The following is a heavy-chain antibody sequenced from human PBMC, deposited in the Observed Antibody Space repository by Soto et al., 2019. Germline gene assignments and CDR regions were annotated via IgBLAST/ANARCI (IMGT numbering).Heavy chain of an antibody. CDR2: IYYSGST. D-gene: IGHD3-10*01. CDR3: ARTDYYGSGNYMDV. V-gene: IGHV4-59*01. CDR1: GGSISSYY. J-gene: IGHJ6*03. Sequence: ASETLSLTCTVSGGSISSYYWSWIRQPPGKGLEWIGYIYYSGSTNYNPSLKSRVTISVDTSKNQFSLKLSSVTAADTAVYYCARTDYYGSGNYMDVWGKGTTVTVSS.